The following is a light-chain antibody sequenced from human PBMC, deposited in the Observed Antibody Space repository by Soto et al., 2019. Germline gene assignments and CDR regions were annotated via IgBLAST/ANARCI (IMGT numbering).Light chain of an antibody. Sequence: EIVMTQSPATLSVSPGERATLSCRASQSVSNNLAGYQQKPGQTPMLLIYGASTTATGIQARFSGSGSGTEITLTFGSRQSEDFALYYGQQYNNWPRTFGPGTQVDIE. CDR2: GAS. V-gene: IGKV3-15*01. CDR1: QSVSNN. CDR3: QQYNNWPRT. J-gene: IGKJ1*01.